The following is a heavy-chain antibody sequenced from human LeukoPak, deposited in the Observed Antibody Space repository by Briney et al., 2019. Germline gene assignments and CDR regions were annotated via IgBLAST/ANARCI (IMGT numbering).Heavy chain of an antibody. D-gene: IGHD6-13*01. CDR2: ISSSSSYI. J-gene: IGHJ4*02. CDR3: AREPAAEVGGFDY. V-gene: IGHV3-21*01. CDR1: GFTFSSYS. Sequence: GGSLRLSCAASGFTFSSYSMNWVRQAPGKGLEWVSSISSSSSYIYYADSVKGRFTISRDNAKSSLYLQMNSLRAEDTAVYYCAREPAAEVGGFDYWGQGTLVTVSS.